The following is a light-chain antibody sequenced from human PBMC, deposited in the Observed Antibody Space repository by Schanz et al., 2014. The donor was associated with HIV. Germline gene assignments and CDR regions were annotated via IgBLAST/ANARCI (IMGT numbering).Light chain of an antibody. CDR1: QSISSY. CDR3: QQSYSTPDT. V-gene: IGKV1-39*01. CDR2: AAS. J-gene: IGKJ2*01. Sequence: DIQMTQSPSSLSASVGDRVTLTCRASQSISSYLNWYQQKPGKAPKLLIYAASSLQSGVPSRFSGSGSGTDFTLTISSLQPEDFATYYCQQSYSTPDTFGQGTKLEI.